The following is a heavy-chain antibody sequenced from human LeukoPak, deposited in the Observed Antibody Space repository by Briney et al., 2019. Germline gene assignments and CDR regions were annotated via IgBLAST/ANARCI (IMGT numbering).Heavy chain of an antibody. V-gene: IGHV3-21*01. CDR3: ARGASTATATHFDY. Sequence: PGGSLRLSCAASGFTFSSYSMNWVRQAPGKGLEWVSSISSSSYIYYADSVKGRFTISRDNAKNSLYLQMNSLRAEDTAVYYCARGASTATATHFDYWGQGTLVTVSS. D-gene: IGHD2-15*01. CDR2: ISSSSYI. CDR1: GFTFSSYS. J-gene: IGHJ4*02.